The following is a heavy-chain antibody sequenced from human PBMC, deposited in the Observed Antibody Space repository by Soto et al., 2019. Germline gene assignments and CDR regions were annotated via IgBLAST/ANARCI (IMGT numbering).Heavy chain of an antibody. J-gene: IGHJ6*03. CDR1: GFTFSSYW. CDR2: IKQDGSEK. D-gene: IGHD5-18*01. CDR3: ARDSSPNRRQHYYYYYYMDV. V-gene: IGHV3-7*01. Sequence: GGSLRLSCAASGFTFSSYWMSWVRQAPGKGLEWVANIKQDGSEKYYVDSVKGRFTISRDNAKNSLYLQMNSLRAEDTAVYYCARDSSPNRRQHYYYYYYMDVWGKGTTVTVSS.